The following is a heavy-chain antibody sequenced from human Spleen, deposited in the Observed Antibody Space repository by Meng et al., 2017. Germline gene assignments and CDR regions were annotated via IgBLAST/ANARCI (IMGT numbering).Heavy chain of an antibody. CDR2: INHSGST. V-gene: IGHV4-34*01. J-gene: IGHJ4*02. Sequence: SETLSLTCVVSGWSFSDYYWSWIRQPPGKGLEWIGEINHSGSTNYNPSLESRATISVDTSQNILSLKLSSVTAADSAVYYCARGPTTMAHDFDYWGQGTLVTVSS. D-gene: IGHD4-11*01. CDR1: GWSFSDYY. CDR3: ARGPTTMAHDFDY.